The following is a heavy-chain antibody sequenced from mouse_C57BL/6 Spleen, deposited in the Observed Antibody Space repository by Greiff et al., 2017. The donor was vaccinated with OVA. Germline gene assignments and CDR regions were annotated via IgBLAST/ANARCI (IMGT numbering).Heavy chain of an antibody. CDR1: GYTFTDYY. CDR3: ARWGATSYYYAMDY. D-gene: IGHD1-1*01. Sequence: VQLQESGAELVRPGASVKLSCKASGYTFTDYYINWVKQRPGQGLEWIARIYPGSGNTYYNEKFKGKATLTAEKSSSTAYMQLSSLTSEDSAVYFCARWGATSYYYAMDYWGQGTSVTVSS. J-gene: IGHJ4*01. CDR2: IYPGSGNT. V-gene: IGHV1-76*01.